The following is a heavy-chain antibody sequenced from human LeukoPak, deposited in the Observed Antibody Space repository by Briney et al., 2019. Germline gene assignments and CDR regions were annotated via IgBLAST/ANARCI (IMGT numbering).Heavy chain of an antibody. V-gene: IGHV3-74*01. CDR2: INPDGRST. J-gene: IGHJ3*02. CDR3: ARDRPDAFDI. Sequence: PGGSLRLSCAASGFTFSRYWMHWVSQAPGKGLVWVSRINPDGRSTTYADSAKGRFTISRDNAKDTLYLQMNSLRAEDTAVYYRARDRPDAFDIWGQGTMVTVSS. CDR1: GFTFSRYW.